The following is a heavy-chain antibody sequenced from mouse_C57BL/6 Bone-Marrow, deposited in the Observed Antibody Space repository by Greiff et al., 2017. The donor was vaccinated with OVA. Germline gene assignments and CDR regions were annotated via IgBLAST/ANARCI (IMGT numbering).Heavy chain of an antibody. CDR2: IYPGNSDT. V-gene: IGHV1-5*01. CDR1: GYTFTSYW. D-gene: IGHD4-1*01. Sequence: VQLQQSGTVLARPGASVKMSCKTSGYTFTSYWMHWVKQRPGQGLEWIGAIYPGNSDTSYNQKFKGKAKLTAVTSASTAYMELSSLTNEDSAVDYCTRGGGTNYYAMDYWGQGTSVTVSS. J-gene: IGHJ4*01. CDR3: TRGGGTNYYAMDY.